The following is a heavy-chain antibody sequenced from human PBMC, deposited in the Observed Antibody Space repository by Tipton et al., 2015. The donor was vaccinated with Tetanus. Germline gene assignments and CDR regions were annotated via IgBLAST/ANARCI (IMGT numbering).Heavy chain of an antibody. D-gene: IGHD6-25*01. V-gene: IGHV3-21*01. Sequence: SLRLSCAVSGFSFSNYKMNWVRQAPGKGLEWISSISSTSSYIDYSDSVKGRFTISRDNAKSALYLQMSNLGAEDTALYFCVSGSALDYWGREPWSPSPQ. CDR3: VSGSALDY. CDR2: ISSTSSYI. J-gene: IGHJ4*02. CDR1: GFSFSNYK.